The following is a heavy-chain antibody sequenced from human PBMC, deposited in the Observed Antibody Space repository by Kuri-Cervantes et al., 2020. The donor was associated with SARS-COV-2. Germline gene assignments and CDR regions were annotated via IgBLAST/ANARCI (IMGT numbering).Heavy chain of an antibody. D-gene: IGHD2-2*01. J-gene: IGHJ5*02. V-gene: IGHV3-23*01. CDR3: ATQRGYCSSTSCSLP. Sequence: GESLKISCAASGFTFSSYAMSWVRQAPGKGLEWVSGIFSSGIRTFYADSVKGRFIISRDNSKNTLYLQMNSLRAEDTAVYYCATQRGYCSSTSCSLPWGQGTLVTGSS. CDR2: IFSSGIRT. CDR1: GFTFSSYA.